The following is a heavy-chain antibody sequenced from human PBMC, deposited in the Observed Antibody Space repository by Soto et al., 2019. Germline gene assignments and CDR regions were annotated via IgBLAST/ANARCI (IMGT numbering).Heavy chain of an antibody. J-gene: IGHJ4*02. D-gene: IGHD1-26*01. Sequence: SETLSLTCAVYGGSFSGYYWSWIRQPPGKGLEWIGEINHSGSTNYNPSLKSRVTISVDTSKNQFSLKPSSVTAADTAVYYCARVHSGSYYALFDYWGQGTLVTVSS. CDR3: ARVHSGSYYALFDY. CDR2: INHSGST. CDR1: GGSFSGYY. V-gene: IGHV4-34*01.